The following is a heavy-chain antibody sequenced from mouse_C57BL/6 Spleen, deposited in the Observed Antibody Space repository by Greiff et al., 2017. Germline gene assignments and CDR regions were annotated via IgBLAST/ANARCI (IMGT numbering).Heavy chain of an antibody. V-gene: IGHV14-1*01. CDR1: GFNIKDYY. CDR3: TTWGGVPWFAY. CDR2: IDPEDGDT. J-gene: IGHJ3*01. Sequence: EVKLMESGAELVRPGASVKLSCTASGFNIKDYYMHWVKQRPEQGLEWIGRIDPEDGDTEYAPKFQGKATMTADTSSNTAYLQLSSLTSEDTAVYYCTTWGGVPWFAYWGQGTLVTVSA.